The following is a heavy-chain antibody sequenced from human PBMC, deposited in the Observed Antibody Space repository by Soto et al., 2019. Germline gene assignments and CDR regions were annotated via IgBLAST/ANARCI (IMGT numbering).Heavy chain of an antibody. CDR1: GYTFSSYA. J-gene: IGHJ6*02. CDR2: INAGTGNT. CDR3: ARGDLHYSYYYGMDV. Sequence: GASVKVSCKASGYTFSSYAIHWVRQAPGQRLEWMGRINAGTGNTKYSQKFQGRVTITRDTSATTAYMELSSLRSEDTAVYYCARGDLHYSYYYGMDVWGQGTTVTVSS. V-gene: IGHV1-3*01.